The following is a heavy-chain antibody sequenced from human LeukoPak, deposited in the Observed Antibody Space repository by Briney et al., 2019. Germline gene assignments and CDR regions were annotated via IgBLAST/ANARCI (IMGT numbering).Heavy chain of an antibody. CDR3: ATVRYEWEPSNFDY. J-gene: IGHJ4*02. D-gene: IGHD1-26*01. CDR1: GYTLTELS. CDR2: FDPEDGET. V-gene: IGHV1-24*01. Sequence: GASVKVSCKVSGYTLTELSMHWVRQTPGKGLEWMGGFDPEDGETIYAQKFQGRVTMTEDTSTDTAYMELSSLRSEDTAVYYCATVRYEWEPSNFDYWGQGTLVTVSS.